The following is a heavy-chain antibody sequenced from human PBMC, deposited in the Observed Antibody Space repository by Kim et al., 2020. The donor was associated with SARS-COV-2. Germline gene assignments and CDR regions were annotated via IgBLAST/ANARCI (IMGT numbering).Heavy chain of an antibody. CDR2: ISYDGSNK. D-gene: IGHD3-22*01. V-gene: IGHV3-30*18. CDR1: GFTFSSYG. J-gene: IGHJ6*02. CDR3: AKADYDSSGYNYYYGMDV. Sequence: GGSLRLSCAASGFTFSSYGMHWVRQAPGKGLEWVAVISYDGSNKYYADSVKGRFTISRDNSKNTLYLQMNSLRAEDTAVYYCAKADYDSSGYNYYYGMDVWGQGTTVTVSS.